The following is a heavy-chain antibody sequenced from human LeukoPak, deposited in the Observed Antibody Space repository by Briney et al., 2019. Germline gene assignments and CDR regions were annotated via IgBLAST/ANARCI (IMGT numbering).Heavy chain of an antibody. D-gene: IGHD2-2*01. Sequence: GGSLRLSCAASGFTFSSYAMSWVRQAPGKGLEWVSAISGSGGSTYYADSVKGRFTISRDNSKNTLYLQMNSLRVEDTAVYYCAKDPGYQVVYCFDYWGQGTLVTVSS. J-gene: IGHJ4*02. CDR3: AKDPGYQVVYCFDY. V-gene: IGHV3-23*01. CDR1: GFTFSSYA. CDR2: ISGSGGST.